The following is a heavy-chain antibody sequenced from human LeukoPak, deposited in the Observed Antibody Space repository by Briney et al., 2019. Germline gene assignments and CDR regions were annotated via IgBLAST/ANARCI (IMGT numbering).Heavy chain of an antibody. Sequence: GASVTVSCKASGYTFTGYPMHWVRQAPGQGLEWMGWINPNSGGTNYAQKFQGRVTMTRDTSISTVYMELSSLRSDDTAVYYCARDNDVGGGAFYGMDVWGQGTTVTVSS. CDR2: INPNSGGT. J-gene: IGHJ6*02. D-gene: IGHD3-3*01. CDR1: GYTFTGYP. V-gene: IGHV1-2*02. CDR3: ARDNDVGGGAFYGMDV.